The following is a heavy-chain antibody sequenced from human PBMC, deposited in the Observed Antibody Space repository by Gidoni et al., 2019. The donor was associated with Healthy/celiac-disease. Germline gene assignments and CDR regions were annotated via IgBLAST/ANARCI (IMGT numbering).Heavy chain of an antibody. D-gene: IGHD6-13*01. CDR2: IIPIFGTA. Sequence: QAQMVQSGAAVKQPRSSVKVSGKASGGTFSSYAISWVRQATGQGLEWMGGIIPIFGTANYAQKFQGRVTITADESTSTAYMELSSLRSEDTAVYYCASEYSTPGPDAFDIWGQGTMVTVSS. CDR1: GGTFSSYA. CDR3: ASEYSTPGPDAFDI. V-gene: IGHV1-69*01. J-gene: IGHJ3*02.